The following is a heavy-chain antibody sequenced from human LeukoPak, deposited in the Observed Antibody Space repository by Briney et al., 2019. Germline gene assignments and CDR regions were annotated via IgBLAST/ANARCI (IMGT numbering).Heavy chain of an antibody. D-gene: IGHD6-19*01. CDR1: GFSFSTYE. J-gene: IGHJ4*02. CDR3: ARDATVGVPGTLYFDH. V-gene: IGHV3-48*03. CDR2: IDATSGTI. Sequence: GGSLRLSCAASGFSFSTYEMNWVRQAPGKGLEWVSYIDATSGTIHYGDSVKGRFTISRDNAKNSLYLQMNSLRVEDTAVYYCARDATVGVPGTLYFDHWGQGILVTISS.